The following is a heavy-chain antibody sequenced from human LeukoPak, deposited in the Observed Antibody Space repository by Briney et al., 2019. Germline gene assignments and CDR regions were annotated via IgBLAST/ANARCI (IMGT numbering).Heavy chain of an antibody. CDR2: IGSTSSTI. Sequence: GGSLRLSCAASGFTFSTYEMNWVRQAPGMGLEWLSYIGSTSSTIYYADSVKGRFTISRDNAKNSLYLQMNSLRAEDTAVYYCARAHHYYYNGMDVWGQGTTVTVSS. J-gene: IGHJ6*02. CDR1: GFTFSTYE. CDR3: ARAHHYYYNGMDV. V-gene: IGHV3-48*03.